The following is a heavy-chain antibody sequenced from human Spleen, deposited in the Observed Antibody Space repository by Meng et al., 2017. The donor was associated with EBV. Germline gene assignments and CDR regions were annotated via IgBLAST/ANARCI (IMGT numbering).Heavy chain of an antibody. V-gene: IGHV4-34*01. CDR3: ATWNNNGWYYGY. CDR2: INLGGNT. Sequence: QWQVPQGGAGLVKPSETLSLTCAVHGGASSGSDWSWIRPPPGKGLEWIGEINLGGNTNYNPSLKSRVSISVDTSKNHFSLKVDSVTAADTAVHYCATWNNNGWYYGYWGQGTLVTVSS. D-gene: IGHD6-19*01. CDR1: GGASSGSD. J-gene: IGHJ4*01.